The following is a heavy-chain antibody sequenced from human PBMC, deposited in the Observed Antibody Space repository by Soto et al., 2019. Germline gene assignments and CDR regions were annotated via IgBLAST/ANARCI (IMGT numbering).Heavy chain of an antibody. CDR2: IIPIFGTA. CDR3: AMTTVTPERVGYFDY. V-gene: IGHV1-69*01. J-gene: IGHJ4*02. Sequence: QVQLVQSGAEVKKPGSSVKVSCKASGGTFSSYAISWVRQAPGQGLEWMGGIIPIFGTANYAQKFQGRVTITADESTSTGYMELSSLRSEDTAAYYCAMTTVTPERVGYFDYWGQGTLVTVSS. CDR1: GGTFSSYA. D-gene: IGHD4-17*01.